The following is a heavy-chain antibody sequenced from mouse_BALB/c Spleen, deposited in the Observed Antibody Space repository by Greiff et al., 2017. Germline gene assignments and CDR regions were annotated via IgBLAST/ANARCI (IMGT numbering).Heavy chain of an antibody. J-gene: IGHJ4*01. Sequence: EVKLVESGPGLVKPSQSLSLTCTVTGYSITSDYAWNWIRQFPGNKLEWMGYISYSGSTSYNPSLKSRISITRDTSKNQFFLQLNSVTTEDTATYYCAREATMITTADAMDYWGQGTSVTGSS. CDR1: GYSITSDYA. CDR2: ISYSGST. CDR3: AREATMITTADAMDY. D-gene: IGHD2-4*01. V-gene: IGHV3-2*02.